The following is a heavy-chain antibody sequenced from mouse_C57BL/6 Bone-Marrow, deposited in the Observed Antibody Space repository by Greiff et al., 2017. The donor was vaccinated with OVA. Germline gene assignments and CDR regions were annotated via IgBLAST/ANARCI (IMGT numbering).Heavy chain of an antibody. CDR3: AYDCGSSYRFDY. J-gene: IGHJ3*01. V-gene: IGHV14-4*01. Sequence: VQLQQSGAELVRPGASVKLSCTASGFNITDDYMHWVKQRPEQGLEWIGWIDPENGDTEYASKFQGKATLTADTSSNTAYLQLSSLTSEDTAVYYSAYDCGSSYRFDYWGQGTLVTVSA. CDR2: IDPENGDT. CDR1: GFNITDDY. D-gene: IGHD1-1*01.